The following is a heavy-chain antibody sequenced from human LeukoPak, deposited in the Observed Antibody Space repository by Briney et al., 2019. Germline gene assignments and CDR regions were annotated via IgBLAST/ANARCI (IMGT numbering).Heavy chain of an antibody. Sequence: SETLSLTCTVSGGSISSYYWSWIRQPARKGLEWIGRIYTSGSTNYNPSLKSRVTMSVDTSKNQFSLKLSSVTAADTAVYYCARDGEQWLGYYYYYYMDVWGKGTTVTVSS. CDR3: ARDGEQWLGYYYYYYMDV. CDR1: GGSISSYY. V-gene: IGHV4-4*07. D-gene: IGHD6-19*01. CDR2: IYTSGST. J-gene: IGHJ6*03.